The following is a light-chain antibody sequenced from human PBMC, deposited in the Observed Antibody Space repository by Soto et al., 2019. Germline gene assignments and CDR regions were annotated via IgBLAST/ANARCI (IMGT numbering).Light chain of an antibody. Sequence: VIKQSPVTLSVSPGERVIFSCRASQSVSGNLAWYQQKPGQTPRLLIYGASTRATGIPDRFSGSGSGTEFTLTISSLQSEDFADYYCQQYQNWPRITFGQGTRLEIK. J-gene: IGKJ5*01. CDR3: QQYQNWPRIT. CDR2: GAS. V-gene: IGKV3-15*01. CDR1: QSVSGN.